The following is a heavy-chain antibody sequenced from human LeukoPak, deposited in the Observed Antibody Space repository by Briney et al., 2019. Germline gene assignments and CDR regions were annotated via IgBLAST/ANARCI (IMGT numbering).Heavy chain of an antibody. CDR2: IYYSGTT. J-gene: IGHJ4*02. CDR1: GGSISSYY. CDR3: ARGYDAKIRY. D-gene: IGHD3-22*01. V-gene: IGHV4-59*12. Sequence: PSETLSLTCTVSGGSISSYYWSWIRQPPGKGLEWIGYIYYSGTTNYNPSLKSRVTISVDTSKNQFSLKLSSVTAADTAVYYCARGYDAKIRYWGQGTLVTVSS.